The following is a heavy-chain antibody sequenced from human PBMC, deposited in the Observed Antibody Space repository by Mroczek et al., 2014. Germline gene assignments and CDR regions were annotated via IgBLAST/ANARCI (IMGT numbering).Heavy chain of an antibody. J-gene: IGHJ3*02. D-gene: IGHD5-24*01. CDR3: ARGYRGWLHPRGYDAFDI. V-gene: IGHV1-2*02. CDR1: GYTFTGYY. CDR2: INPNSGGT. Sequence: GAEVKKPGASVKVSCKASGYTFTGYYMHWVRQAPGQGLEWMGWINPNSGGTNYAQKFQGRVTMTRDTSISTAYMELSRLRSDDTAVYYCARGYRGWLHPRGYDAFDIWGQGTMVTVSS.